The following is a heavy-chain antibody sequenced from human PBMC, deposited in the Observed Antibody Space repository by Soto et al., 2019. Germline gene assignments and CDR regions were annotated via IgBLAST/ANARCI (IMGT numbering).Heavy chain of an antibody. CDR1: GFTFSSYA. J-gene: IGHJ6*02. Sequence: GGSLRLSCAASGFTFSSYAMSWVRQAPGKGLEWVSAISGSGGSTYYADSVKGRFTISRDNSKNTLYLQMNSLRAEDTAVYYCAKADCTNGVCFPYDYYYGMDVWGQGTTVTVSS. CDR3: AKADCTNGVCFPYDYYYGMDV. V-gene: IGHV3-23*01. CDR2: ISGSGGST. D-gene: IGHD2-8*01.